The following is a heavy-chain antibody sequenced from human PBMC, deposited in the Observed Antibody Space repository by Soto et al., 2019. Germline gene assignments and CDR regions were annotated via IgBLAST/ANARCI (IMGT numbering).Heavy chain of an antibody. D-gene: IGHD2-8*01. V-gene: IGHV3-23*05. CDR2: VDYSGNNQ. Sequence: GGSLRLSCAASGFTVYNGMTWVRQAPGKGLEWISTVDYSGNNQHYADSVKGRFTISRDKSRNTIALQMSNLRAEDTALYYCVSWVSAHFDNWGQGTLVT. J-gene: IGHJ4*02. CDR1: GFTVYNG. CDR3: VSWVSAHFDN.